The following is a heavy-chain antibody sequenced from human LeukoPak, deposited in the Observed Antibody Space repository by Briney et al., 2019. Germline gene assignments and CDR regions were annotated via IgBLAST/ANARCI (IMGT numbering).Heavy chain of an antibody. D-gene: IGHD5-12*01. CDR3: AALAYYYYMDV. CDR1: GFTFSSYS. J-gene: IGHJ6*03. V-gene: IGHV3-48*04. Sequence: PGGSLRLSCAASGFTFSSYSMKWVRQAPGKGLEWVSYISSSSSTIYYADSVKGRFTISRDNAKNSLYLQMNSLRAEDTAVYYCAALAYYYYMDVWRKGTTVTVSS. CDR2: ISSSSSTI.